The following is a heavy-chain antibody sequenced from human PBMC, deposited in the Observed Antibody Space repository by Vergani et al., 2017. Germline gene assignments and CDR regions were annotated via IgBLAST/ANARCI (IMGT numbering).Heavy chain of an antibody. J-gene: IGHJ4*02. CDR2: IRSKAYGGTT. V-gene: IGHV3-49*04. CDR3: TRTYCSGGSCYFQFDY. CDR1: GFTFSSYA. Sequence: EVQLLESGGGLVQPGGSLRLSCAASGFTFSSYAMSWVRQAPGKGLEWVGFIRSKAYGGTTEYAASVKGRFTISRDDSKSIAYLQMNSLKTEDTAVYYCTRTYCSGGSCYFQFDYWGQGTLVTVSS. D-gene: IGHD2-15*01.